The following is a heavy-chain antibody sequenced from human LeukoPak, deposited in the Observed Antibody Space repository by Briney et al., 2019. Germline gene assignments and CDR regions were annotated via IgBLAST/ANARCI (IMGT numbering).Heavy chain of an antibody. J-gene: IGHJ3*02. CDR2: ISAYNGYT. CDR1: GYTFTSYG. Sequence: ASVKVSFKASGYTFTSYGISWVRQAPGQGLEWMGWISAYNGYTNYAQKLQGRVTMTTDTSTSTAYMEVRSLRSDDTAVYYCARSRINTYYYDSSGPGAFDIWGQGTMVTVSS. CDR3: ARSRINTYYYDSSGPGAFDI. D-gene: IGHD3-22*01. V-gene: IGHV1-18*01.